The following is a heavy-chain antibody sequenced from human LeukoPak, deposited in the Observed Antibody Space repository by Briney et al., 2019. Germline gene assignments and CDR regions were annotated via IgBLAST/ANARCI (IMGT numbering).Heavy chain of an antibody. CDR3: ARARGGEGALDI. Sequence: SQTLSLTCTVSGGSITRGPYFWNWIRQPAWEGLEWIGRVHTNGNINYSPPLQSRATTSVDTSKNQVSLKLTSVTAADTAVYYCARARGGEGALDISGQGTTVTVSS. V-gene: IGHV4-61*02. D-gene: IGHD3-10*01. J-gene: IGHJ3*02. CDR2: VHTNGNI. CDR1: GGSITRGPYF.